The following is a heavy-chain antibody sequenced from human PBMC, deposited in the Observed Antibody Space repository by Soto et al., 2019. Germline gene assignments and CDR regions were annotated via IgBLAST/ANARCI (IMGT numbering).Heavy chain of an antibody. Sequence: RGSQRLSCAASGFTFNNYALNWVRQAPGKGLEWVSSISGTGGSTFYAGSAKGRFTISRDNSNYTLFLQMTSLRAEDTAVYYCGKGNSKWGTGDAFDIWGQGIMVTV. CDR3: GKGNSKWGTGDAFDI. J-gene: IGHJ3*02. V-gene: IGHV3-23*01. CDR2: ISGTGGST. CDR1: GFTFNNYA. D-gene: IGHD7-27*01.